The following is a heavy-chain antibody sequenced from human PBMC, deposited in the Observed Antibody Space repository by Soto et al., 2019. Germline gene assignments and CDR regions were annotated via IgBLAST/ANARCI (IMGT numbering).Heavy chain of an antibody. D-gene: IGHD3-10*01. Sequence: PGESLKISCKGSGYSFISYWIGWVRQMPGRGLEWMGIIYPHDSDTRYSPSFQGQVTISADKSISTAYLQWSSLKASDSAMYYWAGLYGWGKWNWFDPGAQGTLVTVSS. CDR1: GYSFISYW. CDR2: IYPHDSDT. V-gene: IGHV5-51*01. J-gene: IGHJ5*02. CDR3: AGLYGWGKWNWFDP.